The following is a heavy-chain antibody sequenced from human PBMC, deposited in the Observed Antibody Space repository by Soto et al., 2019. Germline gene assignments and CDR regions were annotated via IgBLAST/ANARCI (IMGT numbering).Heavy chain of an antibody. J-gene: IGHJ6*02. CDR2: ISAYNGNT. D-gene: IGHD4-17*01. CDR3: AADQTVTTSYYYYGMDV. V-gene: IGHV1-18*01. Sequence: ASVKVSCKASGYTFTSYGISWVRQAPGQGPEWMGWISAYNGNTNYAQKLQERVTITTDMSTSTAYMELSSLRSEDTAVYYCAADQTVTTSYYYYGMDVWGQGTTVTVSS. CDR1: GYTFTSYG.